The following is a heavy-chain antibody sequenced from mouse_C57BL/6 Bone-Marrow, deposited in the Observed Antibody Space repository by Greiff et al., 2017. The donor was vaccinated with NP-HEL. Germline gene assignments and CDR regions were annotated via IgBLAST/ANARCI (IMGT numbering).Heavy chain of an antibody. Sequence: EVMLVESEGGLVQPGSSMKLSCTASGFTFSDYYMAWVRQVPEKGLEWVANINYDGSSTYYLDSLKSRFIISRDNAKNILYLQMSSLKSEDTATYYCARGDDGYMDYWGQGTSVTVSS. D-gene: IGHD2-3*01. V-gene: IGHV5-16*01. CDR2: INYDGSST. J-gene: IGHJ4*01. CDR3: ARGDDGYMDY. CDR1: GFTFSDYY.